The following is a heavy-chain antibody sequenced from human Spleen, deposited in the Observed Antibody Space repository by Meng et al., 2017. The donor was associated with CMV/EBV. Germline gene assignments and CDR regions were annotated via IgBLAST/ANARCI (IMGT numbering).Heavy chain of an antibody. V-gene: IGHV3-49*04. D-gene: IGHD2-2*01. Sequence: GGSLRLSCTASGFPFADYSLSWVRQAPGKGLEWVGFIRGKGYGGTTEYAASVTGRFTISRDDSKSIAYLQMNSLKTEDTAVYYCTRFSVVPAAVPRDGMDVWGQGTTVTVSS. CDR1: GFPFADYS. J-gene: IGHJ6*02. CDR2: IRGKGYGGTT. CDR3: TRFSVVPAAVPRDGMDV.